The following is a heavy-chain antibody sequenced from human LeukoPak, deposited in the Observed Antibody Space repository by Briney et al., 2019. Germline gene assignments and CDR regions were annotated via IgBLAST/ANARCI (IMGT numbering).Heavy chain of an antibody. CDR2: ISGSGGTS. J-gene: IGHJ6*03. CDR3: ARMNTAMVNGLNYYYYMDV. Sequence: GGSLRLSCAASGFIFSRYGMSWVRQAPGKGLEWVSAISGSGGTSYYADSVKGRFTISRDNAKNSLYLQMNSLRADDTAVYYCARMNTAMVNGLNYYYYMDVWGKGTTVTISS. CDR1: GFIFSRYG. D-gene: IGHD5-18*01. V-gene: IGHV3-23*01.